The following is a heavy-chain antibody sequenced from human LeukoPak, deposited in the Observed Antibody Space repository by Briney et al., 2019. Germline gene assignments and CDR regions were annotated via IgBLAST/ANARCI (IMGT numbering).Heavy chain of an antibody. CDR1: GFTFSSYW. V-gene: IGHV4-39*01. CDR3: ARTRYYYNSRSYGAPYYFDY. CDR2: IYYSGST. D-gene: IGHD3-10*01. Sequence: GSLRLSCAASGFTFSSYWMSWVRQAPGKGLEWIGSIYYSGSTYYNPSLKSRVTISVDTSKNQFSLKLSSVTAADTAVYYCARTRYYYNSRSYGAPYYFDYWGQGTLVTVSS. J-gene: IGHJ4*02.